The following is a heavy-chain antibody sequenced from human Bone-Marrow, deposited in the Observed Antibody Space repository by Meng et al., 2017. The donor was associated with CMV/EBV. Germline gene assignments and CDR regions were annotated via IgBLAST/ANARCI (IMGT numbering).Heavy chain of an antibody. J-gene: IGHJ3*02. CDR2: ISNSGSTI. CDR1: GFTLSSYE. Sequence: GESLKISCPVSGFTLSSYEMHWVRQAPGKGLEWISYISNSGSTIKYADSVKGRFTISRDNAKNSLYLQIDRLRAEDTAIYYCARDKAAATWYDAFDMWGQGTMVTVSS. CDR3: ARDKAAATWYDAFDM. D-gene: IGHD6-13*01. V-gene: IGHV3-48*03.